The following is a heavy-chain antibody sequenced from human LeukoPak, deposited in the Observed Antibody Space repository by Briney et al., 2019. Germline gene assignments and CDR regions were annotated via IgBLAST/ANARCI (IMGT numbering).Heavy chain of an antibody. CDR2: IYYSGST. V-gene: IGHV4-59*08. J-gene: IGHJ4*02. CDR3: ARLTATRDYFDY. CDR1: GGSISSYY. Sequence: SETLSLTCTVSGGSISSYYWSWIRQPPGKGLEWIGYIYYSGSTNYNPSLKSRVTISVDTSKNQFSLKLSSVTAADTAVYYCARLTATRDYFDYWGQGTLVTVSS. D-gene: IGHD2-21*02.